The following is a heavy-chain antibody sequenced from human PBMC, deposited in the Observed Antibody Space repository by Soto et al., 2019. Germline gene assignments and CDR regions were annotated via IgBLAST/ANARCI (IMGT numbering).Heavy chain of an antibody. D-gene: IGHD2-2*01. CDR3: TTVPEFVVVPAATP. Sequence: EVQLVESGGGLVKPGGSLRLSCAASGFTFSNAWMSWVRQAPGKGLEWVGHIKSKTDGGTTDYAAPVKGRFTISRDDSKNTLYLQMNSLKTEDTAVYYCTTVPEFVVVPAATPWGQGTLVTVSS. CDR2: IKSKTDGGTT. J-gene: IGHJ5*02. V-gene: IGHV3-15*01. CDR1: GFTFSNAW.